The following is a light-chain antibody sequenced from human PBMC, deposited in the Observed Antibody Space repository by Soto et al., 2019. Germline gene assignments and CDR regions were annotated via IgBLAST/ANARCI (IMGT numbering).Light chain of an antibody. Sequence: IVLTQSPATLSVPPGEIATLSFSASQSVSSNLAWHQQRPGQAPRLLIYGASTRATGVPARFSGGGSGTEFTLTITSLQSEDFAVYWCQQYNNWPLTFGPGTRLEIK. CDR3: QQYNNWPLT. J-gene: IGKJ5*01. V-gene: IGKV3D-15*01. CDR2: GAS. CDR1: QSVSSN.